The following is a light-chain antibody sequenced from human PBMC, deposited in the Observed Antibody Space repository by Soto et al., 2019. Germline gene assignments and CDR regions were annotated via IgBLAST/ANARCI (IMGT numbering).Light chain of an antibody. CDR1: NSDVGSYNL. CDR3: CSYAGSSLYV. CDR2: EGS. V-gene: IGLV2-23*01. J-gene: IGLJ1*01. Sequence: QSALTQPASVSGSPGQSITISCTGSNSDVGSYNLVSWYQQHPGKAPKVMIYEGSKRPSGVSNRFSGSKSGNTASLTISGLQAEDDADYYCCSYAGSSLYVFGTGTKLTVL.